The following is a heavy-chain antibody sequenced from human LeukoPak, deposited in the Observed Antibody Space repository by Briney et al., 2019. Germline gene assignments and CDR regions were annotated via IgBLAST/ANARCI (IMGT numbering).Heavy chain of an antibody. J-gene: IGHJ4*02. D-gene: IGHD1-26*01. V-gene: IGHV4-34*01. CDR1: GGSFSGYY. Sequence: SETLSLTCAVYGGSFSGYYWSWIRQPPGKGLEWIGEINHSGSTNYNPSLKSRVTISVDTSKNQFSLKLSSVTAADTAVYYCARGRKRFIVGATFGCWGQGTLVTVSS. CDR2: INHSGST. CDR3: ARGRKRFIVGATFGC.